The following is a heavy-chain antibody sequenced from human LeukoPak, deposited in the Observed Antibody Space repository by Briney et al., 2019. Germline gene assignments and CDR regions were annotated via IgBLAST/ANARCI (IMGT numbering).Heavy chain of an antibody. V-gene: IGHV3-49*03. Sequence: GGSLRLSCTASGFTFGDSAMSWSRQAPGKGLEWVGFIRSKSYGGTIEYAASVKGRFTISREDSKSIAYLQMNSLKTEDTAVYYCTRGPPPPYYYDTSGYYYFQHWGQGTLVTVSS. CDR1: GFTFGDSA. D-gene: IGHD3-22*01. CDR3: TRGPPPPYYYDTSGYYYFQH. CDR2: IRSKSYGGTI. J-gene: IGHJ1*01.